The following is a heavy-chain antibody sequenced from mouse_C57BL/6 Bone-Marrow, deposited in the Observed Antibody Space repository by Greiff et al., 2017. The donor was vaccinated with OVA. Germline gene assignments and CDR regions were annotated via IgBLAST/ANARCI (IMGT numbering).Heavy chain of an antibody. D-gene: IGHD1-1*01. Sequence: QVQLKQSGAELARPGASVKLSCKASGYTFTSYGISWVKQRTGQGLEWIGEIYPRSGNTYYNEKFKGKATLTADKSSSTAYMELRSLTSEDSAVYFCARRAYYGSSPFAYWGQGTLVTVSA. V-gene: IGHV1-81*01. CDR3: ARRAYYGSSPFAY. J-gene: IGHJ3*01. CDR2: IYPRSGNT. CDR1: GYTFTSYG.